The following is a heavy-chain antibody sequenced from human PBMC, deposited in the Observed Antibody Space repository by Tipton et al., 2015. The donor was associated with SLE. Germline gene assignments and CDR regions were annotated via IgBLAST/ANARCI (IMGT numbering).Heavy chain of an antibody. CDR2: INHSGST. CDR3: ARHFQREEAAGNFDY. CDR1: GGSFSGYY. Sequence: TLSLTCAVHGGSFSGYYWSWIRQPPEKGLEWIGEINHSGSTNYNPSLKSRVTMSVDKSKYHFSLNLSSVTAADTAVYYCARHFQREEAAGNFDYWGQGILVTVPS. J-gene: IGHJ4*02. D-gene: IGHD6-13*01. V-gene: IGHV4-34*01.